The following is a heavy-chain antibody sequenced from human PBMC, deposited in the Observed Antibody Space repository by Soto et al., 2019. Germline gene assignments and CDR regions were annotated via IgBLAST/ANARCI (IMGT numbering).Heavy chain of an antibody. CDR3: AKRRGAGGHFDY. Sequence: DVQLLESGGGLVQPEGSLRLSCAASGFTFSSYAMGWVRQGPGKGLEWVAVVSIGGSTHYVDSVRGRFTISRDNSENTLSLQMNSLTAEDTAVYFCAKRRGAGGHFDYWGQGALVTVSS. J-gene: IGHJ4*02. V-gene: IGHV3-23*01. CDR1: GFTFSSYA. CDR2: VSIGGST. D-gene: IGHD2-15*01.